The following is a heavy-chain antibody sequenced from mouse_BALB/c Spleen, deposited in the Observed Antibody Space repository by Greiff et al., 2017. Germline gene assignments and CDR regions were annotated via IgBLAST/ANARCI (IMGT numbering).Heavy chain of an antibody. D-gene: IGHD1-1*01. Sequence: EVQRVESGGGLVKPGGSLKLSCAASGFTFSDYYMYWVRQTPEKRLEWVATISDGGSYTYYPDSVKGRFTISRDNAKNNLYLQMSSLKSEDTAMYYCARGGLYYGSSYAWFAYWGQGTLVTVSA. CDR3: ARGGLYYGSSYAWFAY. CDR1: GFTFSDYY. CDR2: ISDGGSYT. J-gene: IGHJ3*01. V-gene: IGHV5-4*02.